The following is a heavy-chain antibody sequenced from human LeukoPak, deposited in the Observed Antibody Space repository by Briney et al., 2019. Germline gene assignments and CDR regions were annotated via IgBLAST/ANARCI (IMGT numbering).Heavy chain of an antibody. J-gene: IGHJ4*02. CDR2: IRSKAYGGTT. V-gene: IGHV3-49*03. CDR3: TRVGAPGMVDY. D-gene: IGHD1-26*01. CDR1: GFTFGDYA. Sequence: GGSLRLSCTGSGFTFGDYAMSWFRQAPGKGVEGVGFIRSKAYGGTTEYAASGKGRFTISRDDSKSIAYLQMNSLKTEDTAVYYCTRVGAPGMVDYWGQGTLVTVSS.